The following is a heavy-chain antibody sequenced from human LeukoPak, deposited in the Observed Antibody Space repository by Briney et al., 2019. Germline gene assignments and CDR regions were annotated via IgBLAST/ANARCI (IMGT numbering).Heavy chain of an antibody. CDR2: ISTTSTYI. CDR1: GFAFSSCN. D-gene: IGHD2-2*01. Sequence: GGSLRLSCAASGFAFSSCNMKWVRQAPGKGLEWVSFISTTSTYIYYADSVKGRFTVSRDNSKNLLCLQMDSLRVEDTAVYYCARAGTCSSTSCDGGIEYWGQGTLVTVSS. CDR3: ARAGTCSSTSCDGGIEY. V-gene: IGHV3-21*06. J-gene: IGHJ4*02.